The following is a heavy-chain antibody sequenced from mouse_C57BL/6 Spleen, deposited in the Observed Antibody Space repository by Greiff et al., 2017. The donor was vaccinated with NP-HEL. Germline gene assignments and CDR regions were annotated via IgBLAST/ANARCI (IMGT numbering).Heavy chain of an antibody. Sequence: VQLQQSDAVLVKPGASVKISCKVSGYTFTDHTIHWMKQRPEQGLEWIGYIYPRDGSTKYNEKFKGKATLTADKSSSTAYMQLNSLTSEVSAVYFCARPLRPPYYAMDYWGQGTSVTVSS. J-gene: IGHJ4*01. CDR2: IYPRDGST. V-gene: IGHV1-78*01. D-gene: IGHD3-2*02. CDR1: GYTFTDHT. CDR3: ARPLRPPYYAMDY.